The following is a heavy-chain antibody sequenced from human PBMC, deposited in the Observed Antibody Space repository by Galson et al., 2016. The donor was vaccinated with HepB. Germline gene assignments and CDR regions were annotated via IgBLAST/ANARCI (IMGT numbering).Heavy chain of an antibody. J-gene: IGHJ4*02. V-gene: IGHV3-15*01. Sequence: SLRLSCAASGFAFRNAWMNWVRQAPGKGLEWVGRIKSKADGETTDYAAPVKGRFTISRDDSKTTVYLQMNSLQTEDSAVYFCAAPYGGRDDYWGQGTLVTVSS. D-gene: IGHD4-23*01. CDR3: AAPYGGRDDY. CDR1: GFAFRNAW. CDR2: IKSKADGETT.